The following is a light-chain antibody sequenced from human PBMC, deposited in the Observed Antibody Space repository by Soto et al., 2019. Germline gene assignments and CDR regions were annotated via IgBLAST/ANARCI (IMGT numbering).Light chain of an antibody. J-gene: IGKJ3*01. CDR3: QEYNSAPFT. V-gene: IGKV1-27*01. Sequence: DIQMTQSPSSLSASVGDRVTITCRARQGISSYLAWYQQKPGKVPKLLIYAASTLQSGVPSRFSGGGSGRNFTLTISSLQSEDVATDYCQEYNSAPFTFGPGTKVDFK. CDR2: AAS. CDR1: QGISSY.